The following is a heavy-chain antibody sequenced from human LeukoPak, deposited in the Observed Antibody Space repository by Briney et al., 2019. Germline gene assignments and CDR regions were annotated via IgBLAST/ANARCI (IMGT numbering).Heavy chain of an antibody. CDR2: IYYSGST. CDR3: ARDKRGYSYGYEVPMDV. CDR1: GGSISSSSYY. J-gene: IGHJ6*02. Sequence: SETLSLTCTVSGGSISSSSYYWGWIRQPPGKGLEWIGSIYYSGSTYYNPSLKSRVTISVDTSKNQFSLKLSSVTAADTAVYYCARDKRGYSYGYEVPMDVWGQGTTVTVSS. D-gene: IGHD5-18*01. V-gene: IGHV4-39*07.